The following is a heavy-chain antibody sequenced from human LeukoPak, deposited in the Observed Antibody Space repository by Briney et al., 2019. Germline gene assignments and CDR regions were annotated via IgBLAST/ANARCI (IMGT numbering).Heavy chain of an antibody. CDR1: GGILSKWS. D-gene: IGHD3-9*01. V-gene: IGHV1-69*05. J-gene: IGHJ3*02. CDR2: IIPIFGTA. Sequence: SVKVSCKASGGILSKWSISWVRQAPGQGLEWMGGIIPIFGTANYAQKFQGRVTITTDESTSTAYMELNSPRSEDAAVYYCARDRYYDILTGTHDAFDIWGQGTMVTVSS. CDR3: ARDRYYDILTGTHDAFDI.